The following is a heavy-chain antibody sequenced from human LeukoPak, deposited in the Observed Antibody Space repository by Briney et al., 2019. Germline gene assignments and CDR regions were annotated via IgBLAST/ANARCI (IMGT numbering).Heavy chain of an antibody. D-gene: IGHD3-10*01. Sequence: GASVKVSCKASGYTFAGYYMHWVRQAPGQGLEWMGWINPNSGGTNYAQKFQGRVTMTRDTSISTAYMELSRLRSDDTAVYYCARDMVRLYSFDYWGQGTLVTVSS. CDR3: ARDMVRLYSFDY. CDR1: GYTFAGYY. CDR2: INPNSGGT. V-gene: IGHV1-2*02. J-gene: IGHJ4*02.